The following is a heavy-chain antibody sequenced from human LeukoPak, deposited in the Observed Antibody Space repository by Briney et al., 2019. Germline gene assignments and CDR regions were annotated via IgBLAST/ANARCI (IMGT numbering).Heavy chain of an antibody. V-gene: IGHV3-30*04. CDR2: ISYDGSNK. J-gene: IGHJ4*02. D-gene: IGHD5-18*01. CDR1: GFTFSTYA. CDR3: ARGPLPVDTAMVTVDY. Sequence: GGSLRLSCAASGFTFSTYAMHWVRQAPGKGLEGVAVISYDGSNKYYAESVKGRFTISRDNSKNTLYLQMNSLRAEDTAVYYCARGPLPVDTAMVTVDYWGQGTLVTVSS.